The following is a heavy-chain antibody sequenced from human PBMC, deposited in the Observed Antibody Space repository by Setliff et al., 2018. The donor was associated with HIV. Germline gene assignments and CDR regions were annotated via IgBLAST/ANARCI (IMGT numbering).Heavy chain of an antibody. CDR1: GFTFRSYC. D-gene: IGHD3-16*01. CDR2: ITGDGSYT. V-gene: IGHV3-23*01. J-gene: IGHJ4*02. Sequence: GGSLRLSCAASGFTFRSYCMAWVRQAPGKGLEWVSVITGDGSYTYYADSVKGRFTISRDNSKNTLDLEMNSLRAEDTGVYYCAKTLYSAGGGEVFDYWGPGTQVTVSS. CDR3: AKTLYSAGGGEVFDY.